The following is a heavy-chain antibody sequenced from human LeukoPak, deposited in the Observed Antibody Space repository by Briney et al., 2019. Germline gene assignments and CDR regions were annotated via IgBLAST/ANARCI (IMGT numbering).Heavy chain of an antibody. J-gene: IGHJ3*02. CDR3: ARHCSSTSCFDAFDI. CDR2: IYHSGST. CDR1: GGSISSSNW. D-gene: IGHD2-2*01. Sequence: SETLSLTCAVSGGSISSSNWWSWVRQPPGKGLEWIGEIYHSGSTNYNPSLKSRVTIPVDKSKNQFSLKLSSVTAADTAVYYCARHCSSTSCFDAFDIWGQGTMVTVSS. V-gene: IGHV4-4*02.